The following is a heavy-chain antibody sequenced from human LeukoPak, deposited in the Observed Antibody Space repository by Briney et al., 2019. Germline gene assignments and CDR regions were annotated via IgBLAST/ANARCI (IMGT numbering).Heavy chain of an antibody. J-gene: IGHJ4*02. CDR3: ATKQWLAPPPDS. CDR2: INTDGTVT. D-gene: IGHD6-19*01. V-gene: IGHV3-74*01. Sequence: GGSLRLSCAASGFTFSTYWMLWVRQAPGKGLESVSRINTDGTVTTYADSVKGRFTVSRDNADNTMFLQMNSVRDEDTAVYYCATKQWLAPPPDSWGQGTPVTVSS. CDR1: GFTFSTYW.